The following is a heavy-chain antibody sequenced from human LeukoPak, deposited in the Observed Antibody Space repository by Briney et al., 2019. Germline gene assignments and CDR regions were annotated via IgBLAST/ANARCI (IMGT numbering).Heavy chain of an antibody. CDR2: INPNSGGT. D-gene: IGHD3-22*01. Sequence: GASVKVSCKASGYTFTSYAMNWVRQAPGQGLEWMGWINPNSGGTNYAQKFQGRVTMTRDTSISTAYMELSRLRSDDTAVYYCAREYYYDSSGYWEYWGQGTLVTVSS. J-gene: IGHJ4*02. V-gene: IGHV1-2*02. CDR1: GYTFTSYA. CDR3: AREYYYDSSGYWEY.